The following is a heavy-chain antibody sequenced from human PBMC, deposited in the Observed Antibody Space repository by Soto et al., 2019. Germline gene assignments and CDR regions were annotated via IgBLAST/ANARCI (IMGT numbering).Heavy chain of an antibody. D-gene: IGHD2-2*01. CDR3: AKVPRRVLEPAAHANWFDP. J-gene: IGHJ5*02. Sequence: EVQLLESGGGLVQPGGSLRLSCAASGFTFSSYAMSWVRQAPGKGLEWVSAISGSGGSTYYADFVKGRFTISRDNSKNTLYLQMNSLRAEDTAVYYCAKVPRRVLEPAAHANWFDPWGQGTLVTVSS. V-gene: IGHV3-23*01. CDR1: GFTFSSYA. CDR2: ISGSGGST.